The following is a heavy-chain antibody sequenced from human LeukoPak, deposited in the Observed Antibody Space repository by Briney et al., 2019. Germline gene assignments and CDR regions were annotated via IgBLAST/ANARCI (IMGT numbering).Heavy chain of an antibody. V-gene: IGHV3-43*02. Sequence: GGSLRLSCAASGFTFDDYAMHWVRQAPGKGLEWVSLISGDGGSTYYADSVKGRFTISRDNSKNSLYLQMNSLRTEDTALYYCAKDIRYSSGWNYYYYGMDVWGQGTTVTVSS. CDR3: AKDIRYSSGWNYYYYGMDV. J-gene: IGHJ6*02. CDR2: ISGDGGST. CDR1: GFTFDDYA. D-gene: IGHD6-19*01.